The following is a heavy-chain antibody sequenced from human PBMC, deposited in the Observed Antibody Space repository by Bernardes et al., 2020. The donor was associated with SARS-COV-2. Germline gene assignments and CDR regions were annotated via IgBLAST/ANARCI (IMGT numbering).Heavy chain of an antibody. D-gene: IGHD6-13*01. J-gene: IGHJ6*02. CDR3: ARVPKSGSWAFKYYGMDV. CDR1: GVSVTSGTYF. Sequence: SETLSLTCSVSGVSVTSGTYFWSWVRQSRGKGLEWMGYIYFDGNTYYNPALKSRLAMSMDRAENQFSLRLTSVTVADTAIYYCARVPKSGSWAFKYYGMDVWGRGTTVRVSS. V-gene: IGHV4-31*03. CDR2: IYFDGNT.